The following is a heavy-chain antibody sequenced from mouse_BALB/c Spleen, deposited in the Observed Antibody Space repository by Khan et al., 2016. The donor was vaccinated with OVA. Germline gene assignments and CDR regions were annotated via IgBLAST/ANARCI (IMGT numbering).Heavy chain of an antibody. CDR3: ERSNYCGNTLYAMDY. Sequence: DLVKPGASVRLSCKASGYTFTSYWINWIKQRPGQGLEWIGHIAPGSSSSYYNQMFKGKATLTVDTSSTTAYIQLSSLSSEYSAVYFCERSNYCGNTLYAMDYWGQGTSVTVSS. CDR2: IAPGSSSS. D-gene: IGHD1-1*01. CDR1: GYTFTSYW. J-gene: IGHJ4*01. V-gene: IGHV1S41*01.